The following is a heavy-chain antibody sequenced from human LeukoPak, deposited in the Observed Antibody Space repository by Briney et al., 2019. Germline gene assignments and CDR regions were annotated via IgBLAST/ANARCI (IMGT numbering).Heavy chain of an antibody. CDR2: IYPGDSDT. CDR3: ARRVVNNRNWYFDL. V-gene: IGHV5-51*01. CDR1: GYSFISYW. Sequence: GESLKISCKGSGYSFISYWIGWVRQMPGKGLELMGIIYPGDSDTRYSPSFQGQVTISADKSINTAYLQWSSLKASDTAMYYCARRVVNNRNWYFDLWGRGTLVTVSS. D-gene: IGHD4-23*01. J-gene: IGHJ2*01.